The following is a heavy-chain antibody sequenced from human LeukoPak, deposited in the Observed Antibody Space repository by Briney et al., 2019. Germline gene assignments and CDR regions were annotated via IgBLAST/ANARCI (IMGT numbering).Heavy chain of an antibody. D-gene: IGHD6-6*01. CDR1: GGSISSGSYY. CDR3: ARGSWSARLSYYYYYGMDV. V-gene: IGHV4-61*02. J-gene: IGHJ6*02. CDR2: IYTSGST. Sequence: SQTLSLTCTVSGGSISSGSYYWSWIRQPAGRGLEWIGRIYTSGSTNYNPSLKSRVTISVDTSKNQFSLKLSSVTAADTAVYYCARGSWSARLSYYYYYGMDVWGQGTTVTVSS.